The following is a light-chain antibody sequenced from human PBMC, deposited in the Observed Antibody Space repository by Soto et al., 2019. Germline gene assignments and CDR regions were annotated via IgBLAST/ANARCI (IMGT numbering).Light chain of an antibody. J-gene: IGLJ2*01. V-gene: IGLV1-47*01. Sequence: QSVLTQPPSASGTPGQRVTISCSGSRSNIGSNYVYWYQQLPGTVPQLLIYMNSERPSGVPDRFSGSKSGTSASLAISGLRSEDEADYYCAAWDDSLSGVVFGGGTKLTVL. CDR3: AAWDDSLSGVV. CDR1: RSNIGSNY. CDR2: MNS.